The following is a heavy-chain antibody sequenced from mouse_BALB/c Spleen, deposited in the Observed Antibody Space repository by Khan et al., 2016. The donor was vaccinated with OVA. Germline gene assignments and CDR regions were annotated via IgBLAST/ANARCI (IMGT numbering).Heavy chain of an antibody. CDR2: INYSGNT. Sequence: EVQLVESGPGLVKPSQSLSLTCTVTGYSITSDYAWNWIRQFPGNKLEWMGYINYSGNTKYNPSLKSRISITRDTSKNQFFLQLNFVTIEDTTTYYCARIQGGDFDYWGQGTTLTVSS. D-gene: IGHD3-2*02. J-gene: IGHJ2*01. CDR3: ARIQGGDFDY. CDR1: GYSITSDYA. V-gene: IGHV3-2*02.